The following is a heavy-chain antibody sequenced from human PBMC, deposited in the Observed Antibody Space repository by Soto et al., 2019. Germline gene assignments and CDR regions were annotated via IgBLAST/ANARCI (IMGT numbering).Heavy chain of an antibody. V-gene: IGHV1-8*01. D-gene: IGHD6-13*01. CDR3: ARGDIAAAGDYYGMDV. Sequence: QVQLVQSGAEVKKPGASVKVSCKASGYTFTSYDINWVRQATGQGLEWMGWMNPNSGNTGYAQKFQGRVTMTRNTSRSTAYMELSSLRSEDTAVYYCARGDIAAAGDYYGMDVWGQGTTVTVSS. CDR2: MNPNSGNT. J-gene: IGHJ6*02. CDR1: GYTFTSYD.